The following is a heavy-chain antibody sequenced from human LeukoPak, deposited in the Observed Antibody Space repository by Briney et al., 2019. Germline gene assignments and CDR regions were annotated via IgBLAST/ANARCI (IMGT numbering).Heavy chain of an antibody. D-gene: IGHD1-1*01. V-gene: IGHV4-39*07. CDR1: GGSISSSSYY. J-gene: IGHJ6*02. CDR3: ARALGNWNENYYYGMDV. CDR2: IYYSGST. Sequence: PSETLSLTCTVSGGSISSSSYYWGWIRQPPGKGLEWIGSIYYSGSTYYNPSLKSRVTISVDTSKNQFSLRLRSVTAADTAVYYCARALGNWNENYYYGMDVWGQGTTVTVSS.